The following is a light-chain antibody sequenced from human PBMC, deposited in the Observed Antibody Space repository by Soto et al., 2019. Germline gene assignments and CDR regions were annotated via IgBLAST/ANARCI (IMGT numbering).Light chain of an antibody. CDR2: EVS. CDR3: SSYAGSNXL. CDR1: SSDVGGYNY. J-gene: IGLJ1*01. V-gene: IGLV2-8*01. Sequence: QSALTQPPSASGSPGQSVTISCTGTSSDVGGYNYVSWYQQHPGKAPKLMIYEVSKRPSGVPDRFSGSKSGNTASLTVSGXXXXDEADYYCSSYAGSNXLFGTGTXVX.